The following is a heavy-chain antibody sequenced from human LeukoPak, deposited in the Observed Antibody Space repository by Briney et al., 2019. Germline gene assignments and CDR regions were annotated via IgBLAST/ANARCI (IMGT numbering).Heavy chain of an antibody. CDR1: GDSINSFY. D-gene: IGHD4-17*01. J-gene: IGHJ4*02. CDR3: ARSDRDYGDSNLFDY. CDR2: IYYSGST. V-gene: IGHV4-59*01. Sequence: SETLSLTCTVSGDSINSFYWSWIRQPPGKGLEWIGYIYYSGSTNYNPSLKSRVTISVDTSKNQFSLKLSSVTAADTAVYYCARSDRDYGDSNLFDYWGQGTLVTVSS.